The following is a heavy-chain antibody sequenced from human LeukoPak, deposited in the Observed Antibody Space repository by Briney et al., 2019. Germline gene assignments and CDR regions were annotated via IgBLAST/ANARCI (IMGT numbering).Heavy chain of an antibody. J-gene: IGHJ3*02. CDR2: IYYSGGT. Sequence: SQTLFLTCTVSGGSITSGGYYWSWIRQHPGKGLEWIGYIYYSGGTYCNPSLKSRAAISVDTSKNQFSLKLSSVTAADTAVYYCARDVGRGYDILTGYDGRAFDIWGQGTMVTFSS. V-gene: IGHV4-31*03. D-gene: IGHD3-9*01. CDR1: GGSITSGGYY. CDR3: ARDVGRGYDILTGYDGRAFDI.